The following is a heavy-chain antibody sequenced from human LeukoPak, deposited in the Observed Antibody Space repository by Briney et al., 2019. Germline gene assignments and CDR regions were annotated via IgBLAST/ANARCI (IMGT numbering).Heavy chain of an antibody. D-gene: IGHD2-2*01. J-gene: IGHJ5*02. CDR2: INHSGST. V-gene: IGHV4-34*01. Sequence: SETLSLTCAVYGGSFSGYYWSWIRQPPGKGLEWIGEINHSGSTNYNPSLKSRVTMSVDTSKNQFSLKLSSVTAADTAVYYCARMNSTSSYWFDPWGQGTLVTVSS. CDR1: GGSFSGYY. CDR3: ARMNSTSSYWFDP.